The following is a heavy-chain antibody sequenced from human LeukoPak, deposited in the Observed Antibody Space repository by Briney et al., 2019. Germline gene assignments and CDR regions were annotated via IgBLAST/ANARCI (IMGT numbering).Heavy chain of an antibody. D-gene: IGHD3-3*01. J-gene: IGHJ6*03. CDR2: ISAYNGDT. CDR3: ARSLRFLEWNDYYYYYMDV. Sequence: ASVKVSCKASDFTFSNYGFNWVRQAPGQGLEWMGWISAYNGDTNYAQNLQGRVTITADMSTTTAYMELSSLRSEDTAVYYCARSLRFLEWNDYYYYYMDVWGKGTTVTVSS. CDR1: DFTFSNYG. V-gene: IGHV1-18*01.